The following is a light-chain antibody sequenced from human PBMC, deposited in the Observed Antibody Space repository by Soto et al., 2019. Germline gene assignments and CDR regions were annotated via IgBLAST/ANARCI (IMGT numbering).Light chain of an antibody. CDR2: RNN. Sequence: QAVVTQPPSASGTPGQRVTISCSGSSSNIGKNYVYWYQQLPGTAPKLLIYRNNQRPSGVPDRFSGSKSGTSASLAISGLRSEDEADFYCATWDDSLSGRVFGGGTKVTVL. CDR3: ATWDDSLSGRV. J-gene: IGLJ3*02. V-gene: IGLV1-47*01. CDR1: SSNIGKNY.